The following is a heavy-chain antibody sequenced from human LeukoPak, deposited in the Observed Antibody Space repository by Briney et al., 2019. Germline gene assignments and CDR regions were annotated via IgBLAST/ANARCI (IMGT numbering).Heavy chain of an antibody. CDR2: IIPIFGTA. J-gene: IGHJ5*02. V-gene: IGHV1-69*05. D-gene: IGHD2-21*02. Sequence: GPSVKVSCKASGGTFSSYAISWVRQAPGQGLEWMGRIIPIFGTANYAQKFQGRVTITTDESTSTAYMELSSLRSEDTAVYYCARAPYCGGDCYSRFDPWGQGTLVTVSS. CDR1: GGTFSSYA. CDR3: ARAPYCGGDCYSRFDP.